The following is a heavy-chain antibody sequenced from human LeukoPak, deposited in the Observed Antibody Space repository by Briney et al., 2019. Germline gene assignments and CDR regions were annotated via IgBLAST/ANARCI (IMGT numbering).Heavy chain of an antibody. D-gene: IGHD2-2*01. J-gene: IGHJ4*02. CDR2: IYPGDSDT. Sequence: GESLKISCRGTGYRFTTYWIGLVRQMPGKGLEWMGIIYPGDSDTRYSPSFQGQVTMSADKSINTAYLQWSSLKASDTAMYYCARRQGCSSTSCPPDSWGQGTLVTVSS. CDR1: GYRFTTYW. CDR3: ARRQGCSSTSCPPDS. V-gene: IGHV5-51*01.